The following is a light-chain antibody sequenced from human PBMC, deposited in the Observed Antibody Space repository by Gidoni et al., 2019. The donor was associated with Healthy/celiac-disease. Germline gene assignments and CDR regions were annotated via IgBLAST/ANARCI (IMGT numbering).Light chain of an antibody. J-gene: IGLJ2*01. CDR3: QAWDSSTVV. V-gene: IGLV3-1*01. CDR2: QDS. Sequence: SYELTQPPSVSVSPGQTASLTCSGDKLGDKYACWYQKKPGQSPVLVIYQDSKRPSGIPERVSGSNAGNTATLTISGTQAMDEADYYCQAWDSSTVVFGGGTKLTVL. CDR1: KLGDKY.